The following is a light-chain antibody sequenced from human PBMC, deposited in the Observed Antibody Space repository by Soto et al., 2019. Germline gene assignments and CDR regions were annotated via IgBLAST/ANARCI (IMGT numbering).Light chain of an antibody. CDR1: QSVRNNY. CDR2: ETY. CDR3: QQYGGSSRT. Sequence: IVLTQSPDTLSLSPGERVTLSCRASQSVRNNYLAWYQQKPGQAPRLLISETYRRATGIPDRFSGSGSGIDFTLTISRLEPEDFAVYLCQQYGGSSRTFGLGTKVDIK. V-gene: IGKV3-20*01. J-gene: IGKJ1*01.